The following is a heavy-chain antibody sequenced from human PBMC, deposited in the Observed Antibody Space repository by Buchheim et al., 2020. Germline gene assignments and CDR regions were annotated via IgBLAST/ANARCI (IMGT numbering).Heavy chain of an antibody. D-gene: IGHD5-12*01. Sequence: QVQLQQWGAGLLKPSETLSLTCAVYGGSFSGYYWSWIRQPPGKGLEWIGEINHSGSTNYNPSLKSRVTISVDTSKNQFSLKLSSVTAADTAVYYCARGRVDIVATISVYFDYWGQGTL. J-gene: IGHJ4*02. V-gene: IGHV4-34*01. CDR1: GGSFSGYY. CDR2: INHSGST. CDR3: ARGRVDIVATISVYFDY.